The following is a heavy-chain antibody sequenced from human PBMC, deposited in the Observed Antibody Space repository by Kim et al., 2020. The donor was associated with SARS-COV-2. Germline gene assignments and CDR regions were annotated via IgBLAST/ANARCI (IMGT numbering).Heavy chain of an antibody. CDR1: GYTLTELS. V-gene: IGHV1-24*01. CDR3: ATAPVVVGATLSDYYYYGMDV. Sequence: ASVKVSCKVSGYTLTELSMHWVRQAPGKGLEWMGGLDPEDGETIYAQKFQGRVTMTEDTSTDTAYMELSSLRSEDTAVYYCATAPVVVGATLSDYYYYGMDVWGQGTTVTVSS. CDR2: LDPEDGET. J-gene: IGHJ6*02. D-gene: IGHD1-26*01.